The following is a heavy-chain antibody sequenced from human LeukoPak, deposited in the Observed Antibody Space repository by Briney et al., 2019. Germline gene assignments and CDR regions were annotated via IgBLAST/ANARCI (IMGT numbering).Heavy chain of an antibody. CDR3: ARDLPIDY. V-gene: IGHV3-53*01. CDR2: IYSGGST. Sequence: GGSLRLSCAASGFTVSNYYMNWVRQAPGKGVEWVSVIYSGGSTYYADSVKGRFTISRDNSQNTLYLHMNSLRAEDTAVYYCARDLPIDYWGQGTLATVSS. CDR1: GFTVSNYY. J-gene: IGHJ4*02.